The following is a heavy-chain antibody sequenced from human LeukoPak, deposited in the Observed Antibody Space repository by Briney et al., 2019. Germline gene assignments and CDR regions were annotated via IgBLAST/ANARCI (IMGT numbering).Heavy chain of an antibody. D-gene: IGHD4-17*01. Sequence: GESLKISFKGSGYSFTSSWICWVRHMPGKGLEWMGIIYPGDSDTRYSPSFQGQVTISADKSIGTAYLQWNSLKASDTAMYYCARQTTVTKPIDYWGQGTLVTVSS. CDR3: ARQTTVTKPIDY. J-gene: IGHJ4*02. CDR1: GYSFTSSW. CDR2: IYPGDSDT. V-gene: IGHV5-51*01.